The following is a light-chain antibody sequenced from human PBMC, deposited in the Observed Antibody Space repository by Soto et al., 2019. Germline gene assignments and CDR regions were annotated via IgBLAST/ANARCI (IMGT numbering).Light chain of an antibody. V-gene: IGLV1-40*01. CDR2: GNS. J-gene: IGLJ2*01. CDR3: QSYDSSLSVHVV. Sequence: QSVLTQPPSVSGAPGQRVTISCTGSSSNIGAGYDVHWYQQLRGKAPKLLIYGNSNRPSGVPDRFSGSKYGTSASLDITGLQAEDEADYYCQSYDSSLSVHVVFGGGTKVTVL. CDR1: SSNIGAGYD.